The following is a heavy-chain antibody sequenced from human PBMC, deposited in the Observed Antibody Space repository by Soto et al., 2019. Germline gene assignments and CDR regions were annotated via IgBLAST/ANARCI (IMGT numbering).Heavy chain of an antibody. Sequence: SETLSLTCTVSNFSVLTSIYYWAWIRQPPGKGLEWVGTVYYTGTTYYNPSLQSRVTISIDTSKNQFSLNLNSVTAADTAVYYCARNWNLALVPAAYFDSWGQGALVTVSS. CDR2: VYYTGTT. J-gene: IGHJ4*02. V-gene: IGHV4-39*01. CDR1: NFSVLTSIYY. CDR3: ARNWNLALVPAAYFDS. D-gene: IGHD2-2*01.